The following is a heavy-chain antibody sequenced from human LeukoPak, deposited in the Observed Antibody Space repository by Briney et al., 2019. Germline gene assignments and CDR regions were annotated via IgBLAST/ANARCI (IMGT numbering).Heavy chain of an antibody. D-gene: IGHD4-23*01. CDR2: IYTSGST. V-gene: IGHV4-4*07. CDR1: GGSISSYY. J-gene: IGHJ3*02. Sequence: SEALSLTCTVSGGSISSYYWSWIRQPAGKGLEWIGRIYTSGSTNYNPSLKSRVTMSVDTSKNQFSLKLSSVTAADTAVYYCARHMPDYGGNDAFDIWGQGTMVTVSS. CDR3: ARHMPDYGGNDAFDI.